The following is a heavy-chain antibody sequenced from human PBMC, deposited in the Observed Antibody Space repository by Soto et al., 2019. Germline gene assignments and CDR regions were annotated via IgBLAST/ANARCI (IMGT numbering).Heavy chain of an antibody. CDR2: ISYDGSNK. CDR3: ARQYCSGGSCPLDY. CDR1: GFTFSSYA. V-gene: IGHV3-30-3*01. D-gene: IGHD2-15*01. Sequence: PGGSLRLSCAASGFTFSSYAMHWVRQAPGKGLEWVAVISYDGSNKYYADSVKSRFTISRDNSKNTLYLQMNSLRAEDTAVYYCARQYCSGGSCPLDYWGQGTLVTVSS. J-gene: IGHJ4*02.